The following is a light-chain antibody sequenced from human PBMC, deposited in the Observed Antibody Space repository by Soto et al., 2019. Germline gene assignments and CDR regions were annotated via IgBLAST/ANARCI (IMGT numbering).Light chain of an antibody. CDR2: AAS. V-gene: IGKV1-8*01. CDR3: QQYYSYPS. CDR1: QGISSY. J-gene: IGKJ2*01. Sequence: AIRMTQSPSSFSASTGDRVTITCRASQGISSYLAWYQQKPGKAPKLLIYAASTLQSGVPSRFSGSGSGTDFTLTISGLQSEDFATYYCQQYYSYPSFGQGTKLEIK.